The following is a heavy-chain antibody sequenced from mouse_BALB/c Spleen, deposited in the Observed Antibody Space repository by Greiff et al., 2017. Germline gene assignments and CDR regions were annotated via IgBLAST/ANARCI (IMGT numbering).Heavy chain of an antibody. J-gene: IGHJ3*01. V-gene: IGHV1-20*02. CDR2: INPYNGDT. Sequence: EVKLQQSGPELVKPGASVKISCKASGYSFTGYFMNWVMQSHGKSLEWIGRINPYNGDTFYNQKFKGKATLTVDKSSSTAHMELRSLASEDSAVYYCARSDDGYYVGWFAYWGQGTLVTVSA. D-gene: IGHD2-3*01. CDR3: ARSDDGYYVGWFAY. CDR1: GYSFTGYF.